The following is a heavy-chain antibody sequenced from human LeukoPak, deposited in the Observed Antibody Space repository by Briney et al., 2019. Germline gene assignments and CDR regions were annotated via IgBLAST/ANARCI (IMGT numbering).Heavy chain of an antibody. CDR3: AGEDYYYGMDV. V-gene: IGHV1-2*02. Sequence: ASVKVSYKASGGTFSSYAIGWVRQAPGQGLEWMGGINPNSGGTNYAQKFQGRVTMTRDTSISTAYMELSRLRSDDTAVYYCAGEDYYYGMDVWGQGTTVTVSS. J-gene: IGHJ6*02. CDR2: INPNSGGT. CDR1: GGTFSSYA.